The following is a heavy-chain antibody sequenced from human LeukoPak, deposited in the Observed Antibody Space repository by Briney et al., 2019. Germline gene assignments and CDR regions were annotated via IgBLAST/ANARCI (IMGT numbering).Heavy chain of an antibody. V-gene: IGHV4-39*01. Sequence: SETLSLTCTVSGGSISSSSYYWDWIRQPPGKGLEWIGSLYYSGSTYYNPSLKSRVTISVDTSKNQFSLKLSSVTAADTAVFYCARRSYYDSSAIFDYWGQGTLVTVSS. CDR1: GGSISSSSYY. J-gene: IGHJ4*02. CDR3: ARRSYYDSSAIFDY. CDR2: LYYSGST. D-gene: IGHD3-22*01.